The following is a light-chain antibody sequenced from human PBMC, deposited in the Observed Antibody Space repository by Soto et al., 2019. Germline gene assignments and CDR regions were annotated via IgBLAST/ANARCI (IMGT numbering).Light chain of an antibody. CDR1: QSVSSY. CDR3: QQRKNWPPWT. V-gene: IGKV3-11*01. Sequence: EFVLTQSPATLSLSPGERATLSCRASQSVSSYLAWYQQKPGQAPRLLIYDASNRATGIPARFSGSGSGTDFTLTISSLEPEDFAVYYCQQRKNWPPWTFGQGTKVEIK. J-gene: IGKJ1*01. CDR2: DAS.